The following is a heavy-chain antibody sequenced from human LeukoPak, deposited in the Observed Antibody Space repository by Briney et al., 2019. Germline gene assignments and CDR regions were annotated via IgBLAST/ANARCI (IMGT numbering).Heavy chain of an antibody. V-gene: IGHV4-59*01. CDR1: GGSISSYY. Sequence: SETLSLTCTASGGSISSYYWSWIRQPPGKGLEWIGYTYYSGSTNYNPSLKSRVTISVDTSKNQFSLKLSSVTAADTAVYYCAGETPSDGLERSNMDVWGKGTTVTVSS. CDR2: TYYSGST. CDR3: AGETPSDGLERSNMDV. J-gene: IGHJ6*03. D-gene: IGHD1-1*01.